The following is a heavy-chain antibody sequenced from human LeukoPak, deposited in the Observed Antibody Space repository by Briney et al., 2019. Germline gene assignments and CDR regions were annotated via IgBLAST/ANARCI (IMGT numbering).Heavy chain of an antibody. V-gene: IGHV3-33*01. D-gene: IGHD5-18*01. J-gene: IGHJ4*02. CDR1: GFTFSSYG. CDR2: IWYDGSNK. CDR3: ARGQQLWLRGVDY. Sequence: GGSLRLSCAASGFTFSSYGMHWVRQAPGKGLEWVAVIWYDGSNKYYADSVKGRFTISRDNSKNTLYLLMNSLRAEDTAVYYCARGQQLWLRGVDYWGQGTLVTVSS.